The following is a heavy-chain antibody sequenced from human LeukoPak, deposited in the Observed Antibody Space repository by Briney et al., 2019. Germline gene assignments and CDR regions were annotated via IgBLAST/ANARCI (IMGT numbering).Heavy chain of an antibody. CDR2: IYYSGST. CDR3: ARVLVVPAVLGAYYYYYGMDV. D-gene: IGHD2-2*01. V-gene: IGHV4-31*03. CDR1: GGSISSGGYY. J-gene: IGHJ6*02. Sequence: PSETLSLTCTVSGGSISSGGYYWSWIRQHPGKGLEWMGYIYYSGSTYYNPSLKSRVTISVDTSKNQFSLKLSSVTAADTAVYYCARVLVVPAVLGAYYYYYGMDVWGQGTTVTVSS.